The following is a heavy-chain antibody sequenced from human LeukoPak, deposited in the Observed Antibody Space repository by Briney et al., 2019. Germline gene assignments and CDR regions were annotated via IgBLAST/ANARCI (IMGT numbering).Heavy chain of an antibody. CDR3: ARGAGYCSSTSCYGSYYYMDV. CDR1: GYTFTSYD. D-gene: IGHD2-2*01. Sequence: ASVKVSCKASGYTFTSYDTNWVRQATGQGLEWMGWVNPNSGNTGYAQKFQGRVTMTRNTSISTAYMELSSLRSEDTAVYYCARGAGYCSSTSCYGSYYYMDVWGKGTTVTVSS. V-gene: IGHV1-8*01. CDR2: VNPNSGNT. J-gene: IGHJ6*03.